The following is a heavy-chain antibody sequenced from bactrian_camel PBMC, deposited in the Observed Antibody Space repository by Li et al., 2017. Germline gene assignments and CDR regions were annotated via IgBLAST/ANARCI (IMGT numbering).Heavy chain of an antibody. Sequence: VQLVESGGGSVQAGGSLRLSCAASVYTYSTECMGWFRQAPGKEREVVATIYTDSDYVWYPNSVKGRFTISQDNAKNTVYLQMNSLKPEDTAMYYCAARGPYCYTKLSVRDFTYWGQGTQVTVS. D-gene: IGHD2*01. J-gene: IGHJ6*01. CDR3: AARGPYCYTKLSVRDFTY. V-gene: IGHV3S6*01. CDR1: VYTYSTEC. CDR2: IYTDSDYV.